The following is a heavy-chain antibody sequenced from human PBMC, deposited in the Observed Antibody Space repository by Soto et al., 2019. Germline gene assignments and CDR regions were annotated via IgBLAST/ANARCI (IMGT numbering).Heavy chain of an antibody. D-gene: IGHD2-15*01. CDR2: ISYDGSNK. J-gene: IGHJ4*02. Sequence: GGSLRLSCAASGLTFSSYVMHWVRQDPGKGLEWVAVISYDGSNKYYADSVEGRFTISRDNSKNTLYLQMNSLRAEDTAVYYCAKAYCSGGGCYTGSYFDYWGLGTLVTVSS. V-gene: IGHV3-30*18. CDR1: GLTFSSYV. CDR3: AKAYCSGGGCYTGSYFDY.